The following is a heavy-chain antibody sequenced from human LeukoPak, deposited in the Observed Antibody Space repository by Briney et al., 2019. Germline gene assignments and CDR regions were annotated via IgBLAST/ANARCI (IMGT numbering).Heavy chain of an antibody. J-gene: IGHJ4*02. V-gene: IGHV4-59*08. Sequence: SETLSLTCTVSGGSLSSYYWSWIRQPPGNGLEWLGYIYYSGSTNYNPSLKSRVTISVDTSKNQFSLKLSSVTAADTAVYYCATYQLLRYYFDYWGQGTLVIVSS. CDR1: GGSLSSYY. D-gene: IGHD2-15*01. CDR2: IYYSGST. CDR3: ATYQLLRYYFDY.